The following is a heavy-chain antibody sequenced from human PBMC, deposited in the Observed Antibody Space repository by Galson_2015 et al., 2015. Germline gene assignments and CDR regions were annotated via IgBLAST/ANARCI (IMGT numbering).Heavy chain of an antibody. CDR2: ISGSGGST. J-gene: IGHJ6*02. D-gene: IGHD3-22*01. Sequence: SLRLSCAASGFTFSSYAMSWVRQAPGKGLEWVSAISGSGGSTYYADSVKGQFTISRDNSKNTLYLQMNSLRAEDTAVYYCAKDNSPPTHYYDSSGYLYYYYGMDVWGQGTTVTVSS. V-gene: IGHV3-23*01. CDR1: GFTFSSYA. CDR3: AKDNSPPTHYYDSSGYLYYYYGMDV.